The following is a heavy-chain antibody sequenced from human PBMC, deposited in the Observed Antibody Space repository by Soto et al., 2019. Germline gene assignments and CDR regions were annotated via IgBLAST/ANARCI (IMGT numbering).Heavy chain of an antibody. D-gene: IGHD5-12*01. CDR1: GFTFSSYG. CDR3: ARETLPLDGYDNYYFDY. CDR2: IWYDGSNK. Sequence: GGSLRLSCAASGFTFSSYGMHWVRQAPGKGLEWVAVIWYDGSNKYYADSVKGRFTISRDNSKNTLYLQMNSLRAEDTAVYYCARETLPLDGYDNYYFDYWGQGTLVTVSS. V-gene: IGHV3-33*01. J-gene: IGHJ4*02.